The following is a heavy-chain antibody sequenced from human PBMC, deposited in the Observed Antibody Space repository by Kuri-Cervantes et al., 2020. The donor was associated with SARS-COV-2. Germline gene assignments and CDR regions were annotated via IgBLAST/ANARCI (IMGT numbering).Heavy chain of an antibody. Sequence: GESLKISCAASGFTFSSYAMSWVRQAPGKGLEWVSAISGSGGSTYYADSVKGRFTISRDNSKNTLYLQMNSLRAEDTAVYYCAKRMPKYSYGQGPLDYWGQGTLVTVSS. D-gene: IGHD5-18*01. CDR1: GFTFSSYA. V-gene: IGHV3-23*01. CDR3: AKRMPKYSYGQGPLDY. CDR2: ISGSGGST. J-gene: IGHJ4*02.